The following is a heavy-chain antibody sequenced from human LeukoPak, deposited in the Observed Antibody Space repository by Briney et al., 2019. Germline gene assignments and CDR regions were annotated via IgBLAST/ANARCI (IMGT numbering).Heavy chain of an antibody. CDR1: GFTFSSYA. CDR3: AKLNCYDSSGYSTPLDY. V-gene: IGHV3-23*01. J-gene: IGHJ4*02. CDR2: ISGSGGST. D-gene: IGHD3-22*01. Sequence: GGSLRLSCAASGFTFSSYAMSWVRQAPGKGLEWVSAISGSGGSTYYADSVKGRFTISRDNSKNTLYLQMNSLRAEDTAVYYCAKLNCYDSSGYSTPLDYWGQGTLVTVSS.